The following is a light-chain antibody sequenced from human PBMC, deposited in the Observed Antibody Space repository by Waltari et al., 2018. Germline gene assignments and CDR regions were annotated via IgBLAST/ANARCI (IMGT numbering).Light chain of an antibody. V-gene: IGKV1-39*01. CDR1: QTMSNY. CDR2: DAS. J-gene: IGKJ2*01. CDR3: QQSYITPYT. Sequence: DIQMTQSPSSLSASVGDSVTITCRASQTMSNYLNWYQHKTGKAPRLLIYDASSLESGVPSRFIGSGSGTEFTLTISSLEPEDFATYYCQQSYITPYTFGQGTNLEIK.